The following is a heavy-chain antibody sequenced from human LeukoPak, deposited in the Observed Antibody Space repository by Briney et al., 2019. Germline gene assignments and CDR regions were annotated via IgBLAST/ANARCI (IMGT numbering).Heavy chain of an antibody. CDR2: IYYSGST. Sequence: SETLSLTCTVSGGSISSYYWSWIRQPPGKGLEWIGYIYYSGSTNYNPSLKSRVTISVDTSKNQFSLKLSSVTAADTAVYYCARGGDFIVGASIYTQVAFDYWGQGTLVTVSS. V-gene: IGHV4-59*01. J-gene: IGHJ4*02. CDR3: ARGGDFIVGASIYTQVAFDY. CDR1: GGSISSYY. D-gene: IGHD1-26*01.